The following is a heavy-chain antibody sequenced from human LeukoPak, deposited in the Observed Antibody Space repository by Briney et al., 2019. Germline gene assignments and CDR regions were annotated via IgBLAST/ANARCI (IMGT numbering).Heavy chain of an antibody. D-gene: IGHD3-16*02. CDR2: INPNSGGT. CDR3: ATKYDTYDYVWGSYRYNDY. V-gene: IGHV1-2*02. CDR1: GYTFTGYY. Sequence: ASVKVSCKASGYTFTGYYMHWVRQAPGQGLEWMGWINPNSGGTNYAQKFQGRVTMTRDTSISTAYMELSRLRSDDTAVYYCATKYDTYDYVWGSYRYNDYWGQGTLVTVSS. J-gene: IGHJ4*02.